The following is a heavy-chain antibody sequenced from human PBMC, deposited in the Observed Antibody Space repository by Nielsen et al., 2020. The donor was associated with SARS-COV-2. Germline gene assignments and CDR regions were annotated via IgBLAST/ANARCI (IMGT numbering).Heavy chain of an antibody. D-gene: IGHD6-19*01. CDR1: GFTFSSYW. CDR2: IKQDGSEK. CDR3: AAKYGGEWLAVFDY. J-gene: IGHJ4*01. Sequence: GESLKISCAASGFTFSSYWMSWVRQAPGKGLEWVANIKQDGSEKYHVDSVKGRFTISRDNAKNSLYLQMNSLEIEETAVYYCAAKYGGEWLAVFDYWSKGTQVTVSS. V-gene: IGHV3-7*05.